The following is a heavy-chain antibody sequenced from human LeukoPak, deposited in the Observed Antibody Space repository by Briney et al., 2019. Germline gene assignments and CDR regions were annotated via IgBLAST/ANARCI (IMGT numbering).Heavy chain of an antibody. CDR3: ARIDKTQRLVLGVEQ. CDR2: IYHFGDT. J-gene: IGHJ1*01. D-gene: IGHD6-13*01. V-gene: IGHV4-38-2*02. Sequence: SETLSLTCTVSGYYVTDGYYWGWIRQPPGKGLEWIGHIYHFGDTFYNPSLNTRVTLSVDTSQNQISLTLTSLTAADTSAYYCARIDKTQRLVLGVEQWGQGTLVTVSS. CDR1: GYYVTDGYY.